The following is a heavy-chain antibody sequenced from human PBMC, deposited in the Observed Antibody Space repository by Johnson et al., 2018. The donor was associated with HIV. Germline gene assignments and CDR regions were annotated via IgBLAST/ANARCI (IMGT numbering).Heavy chain of an antibody. V-gene: IGHV3-49*04. CDR1: GFTFGDYA. Sequence: VQLVESGGGLVQPGRSLRLSCTASGFTFGDYAMSWVRQATGKGLEWVGFIRSKAYGGTTEYAASVNGRFTISRDDSKSIVYLQMNRLKTEDTGVYYCTRGGITIFGVVDAFDIWGQGTMVTVSS. J-gene: IGHJ3*02. D-gene: IGHD3-3*01. CDR2: IRSKAYGGTT. CDR3: TRGGITIFGVVDAFDI.